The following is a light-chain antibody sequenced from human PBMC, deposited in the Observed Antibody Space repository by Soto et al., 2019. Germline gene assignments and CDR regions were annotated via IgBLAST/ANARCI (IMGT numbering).Light chain of an antibody. CDR3: QQSDTTPPT. CDR2: AES. Sequence: DIQMTQSPSSLSASVGDRVTITCRASQSITTYLNWYQQKPGNAPRLLIYAESNLQSGVPARFSGSGFGTDFTLTISSLQPEDFATYSCQQSDTTPPTFGGGTKVEIK. V-gene: IGKV1-39*01. J-gene: IGKJ4*01. CDR1: QSITTY.